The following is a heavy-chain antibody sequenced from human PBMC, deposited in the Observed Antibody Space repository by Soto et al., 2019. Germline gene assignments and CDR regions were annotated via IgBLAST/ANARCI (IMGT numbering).Heavy chain of an antibody. CDR2: IYRSGST. Sequence: LSLTCAVSGYSISSGYYWGWIRQPPGKGLEWIGSIYRSGSTYYNPSLKSRVTISVDTSKNQFSLKLSSVTAADTAVYYCGAAAGTNWFDPWGQGTLVTVSS. J-gene: IGHJ5*02. D-gene: IGHD6-13*01. CDR1: GYSISSGYY. V-gene: IGHV4-38-2*01. CDR3: GAAAGTNWFDP.